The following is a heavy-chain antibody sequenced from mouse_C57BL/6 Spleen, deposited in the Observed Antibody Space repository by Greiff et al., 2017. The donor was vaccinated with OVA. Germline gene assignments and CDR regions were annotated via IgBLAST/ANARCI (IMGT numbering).Heavy chain of an antibody. Sequence: VQLQQPGAELVMPGASVKLSCKASGYTFTSYWMHWVKQRPGQGLEWIGEIDPSDSYTNYNQKFKGKSTLTVDKCSSTAYMQLSSLTSEDSAVYYCAREDYWGQGTSVTVSS. CDR3: AREDY. V-gene: IGHV1-69*01. J-gene: IGHJ4*01. CDR2: IDPSDSYT. CDR1: GYTFTSYW.